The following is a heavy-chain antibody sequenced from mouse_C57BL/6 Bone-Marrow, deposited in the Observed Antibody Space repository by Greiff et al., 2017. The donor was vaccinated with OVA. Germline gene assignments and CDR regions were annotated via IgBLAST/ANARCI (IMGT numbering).Heavy chain of an antibody. CDR2: ISSGGSYT. CDR3: EKCPHYYGSSPCWYFDV. V-gene: IGHV5-6*02. J-gene: IGHJ1*03. CDR1: GFTFSSYG. Sequence: EVKLVESGGDLVKPGGSLKLSCAASGFTFSSYGMPWVRQTPDKRLEWVATISSGGSYTYYPDSVKGRFTISRDNAKNTLYLQMSSLKSEDTAMYYCEKCPHYYGSSPCWYFDVWGTGTTVTVSS. D-gene: IGHD1-1*01.